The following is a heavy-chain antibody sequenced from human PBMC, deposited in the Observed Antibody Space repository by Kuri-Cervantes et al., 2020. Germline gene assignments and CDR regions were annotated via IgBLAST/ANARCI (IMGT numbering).Heavy chain of an antibody. J-gene: IGHJ6*03. V-gene: IGHV3-21*01. Sequence: GGFLRPPFAASGLTLSSYSMNWVRQAPGKGLEWVSSISSSSSYIYYADSVKGRFTISRDNSKNTLYLQMNSLRAENTAMYYCARVGSDYYDSSGYYWASYMDVWGKGTTVTVSS. CDR3: ARVGSDYYDSSGYYWASYMDV. D-gene: IGHD3-22*01. CDR2: ISSSSSYI. CDR1: GLTLSSYS.